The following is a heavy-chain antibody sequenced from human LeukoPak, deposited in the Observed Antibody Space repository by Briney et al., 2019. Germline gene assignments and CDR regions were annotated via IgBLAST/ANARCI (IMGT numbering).Heavy chain of an antibody. CDR1: GFTFNTAW. Sequence: PGGSLRLSCVASGFTFNTAWMSWLRQAPGKGLEWVGLIKSKTDGGTTDYPAPVKGRFTISRDDSKNTLYLQMNSLKTEDTAVYYCTTVGWLAYYYYVDFWGKGTTVTVSS. CDR3: TTVGWLAYYYYVDF. J-gene: IGHJ6*03. V-gene: IGHV3-15*01. D-gene: IGHD3-22*01. CDR2: IKSKTDGGTT.